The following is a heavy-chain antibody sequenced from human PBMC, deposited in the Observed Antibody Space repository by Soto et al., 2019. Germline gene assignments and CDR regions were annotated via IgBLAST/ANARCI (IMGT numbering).Heavy chain of an antibody. Sequence: QVQLVQSGAEVKKPGSSVKVSCKASGGTFSSYAISWVRQAPGQGLEWMGGIIPIFGTANYAQKFQGRVTITADESTSTAHMELSSLRSEVTAVYYCARTPRTAEPSWYFDLWGRGTLVTVSS. CDR2: IIPIFGTA. V-gene: IGHV1-69*12. J-gene: IGHJ2*01. D-gene: IGHD1-1*01. CDR1: GGTFSSYA. CDR3: ARTPRTAEPSWYFDL.